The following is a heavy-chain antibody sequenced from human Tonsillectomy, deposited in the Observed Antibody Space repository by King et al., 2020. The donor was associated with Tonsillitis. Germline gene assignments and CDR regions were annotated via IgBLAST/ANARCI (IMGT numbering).Heavy chain of an antibody. V-gene: IGHV1-2*02. D-gene: IGHD5-18*01. CDR1: GYTFTGNY. J-gene: IGHJ3*02. CDR3: ARRGGYSYARAFDI. CDR2: INPNSGGT. Sequence: QLVQSGAEVKKPGASVKVSCKASGYTFTGNYMHWVRQAPGQGLEWMGWINPNSGGTNYAQKFQGRVTMTRATSISTAYMALSRLRSDDTAVYYCARRGGYSYARAFDIWGQGTMVTVSS.